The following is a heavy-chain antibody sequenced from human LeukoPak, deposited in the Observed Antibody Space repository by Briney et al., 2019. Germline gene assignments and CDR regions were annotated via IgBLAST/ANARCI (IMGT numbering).Heavy chain of an antibody. CDR3: ARDGNFPYCSGGSCYFKPRTWFDP. D-gene: IGHD2-15*01. V-gene: IGHV7-4-1*02. J-gene: IGHJ5*02. CDR1: GYTFTSYA. CDR2: INTNTGNP. Sequence: ASVKVSCKASGYTFTSYAMNWVRQAPGQGLEWMGWINTNTGNPTYAQGFTGRFVFSLDTSVSTAYLQISSLKAEDTAVYYCARDGNFPYCSGGSCYFKPRTWFDPWGQGTLVTVSS.